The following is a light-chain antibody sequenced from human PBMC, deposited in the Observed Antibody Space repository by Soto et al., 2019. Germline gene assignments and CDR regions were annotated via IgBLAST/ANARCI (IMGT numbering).Light chain of an antibody. J-gene: IGLJ3*02. Sequence: QSVLTQPASVSGSPGQSITISCAGSSSDVGGFKYVSWYQQHPGKAPKLMVYEVSNRPSGVSNRFSGSKFGNMASLTISGLQAEDEADYYCSSYTVGNTWVFGGGTQLTVL. CDR3: SSYTVGNTWV. CDR2: EVS. V-gene: IGLV2-14*01. CDR1: SSDVGGFKY.